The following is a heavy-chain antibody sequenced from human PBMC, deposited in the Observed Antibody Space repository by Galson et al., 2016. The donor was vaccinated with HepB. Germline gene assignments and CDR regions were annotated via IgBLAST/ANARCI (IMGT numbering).Heavy chain of an antibody. Sequence: SLRLSCAASGFNFSSYAMTWVRQAPGKGLEWVSAIIGRGASTYYGDSVKGRFTISRDNSKKTLYLQMNRLRVEDTAVYYCAKVIRPYDFWIGSQNYHYHGLHVWGQGTTVTVS. J-gene: IGHJ6*02. CDR3: AKVIRPYDFWIGSQNYHYHGLHV. D-gene: IGHD3-3*01. CDR1: GFNFSSYA. V-gene: IGHV3-23*01. CDR2: IIGRGAST.